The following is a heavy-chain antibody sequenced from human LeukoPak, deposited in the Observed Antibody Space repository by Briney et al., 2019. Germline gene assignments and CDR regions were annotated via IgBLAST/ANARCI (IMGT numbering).Heavy chain of an antibody. CDR2: INHSGST. CDR3: ARAPPRRVAARGFGFDP. D-gene: IGHD6-6*01. V-gene: IGHV4-34*01. Sequence: SETLSLTCAVYGGSFSGYYWSWIRQPPGKGLEWIGEINHSGSTNYNPSLKSRVTISVDTSKNQFSLKLSSVTAADTAVYYCARAPPRRVAARGFGFDPWGQGTLVTVSS. J-gene: IGHJ5*02. CDR1: GGSFSGYY.